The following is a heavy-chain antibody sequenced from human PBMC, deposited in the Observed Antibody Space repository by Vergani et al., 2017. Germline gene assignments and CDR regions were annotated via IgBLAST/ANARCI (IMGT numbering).Heavy chain of an antibody. J-gene: IGHJ4*02. CDR2: ISAYNGNT. Sequence: QVQLVQSGAEVKKPGSSVKVSCKASGGTFTSYGISWVRQAPGQGLEWMGWISAYNGNTNYAQKLQGRVTMTTDTSTSTAYMELRSLRSDDTAVYYCARSHMGIAAAGSFDYWGQGTLVTVSS. CDR3: ARSHMGIAAAGSFDY. V-gene: IGHV1-18*01. D-gene: IGHD6-13*01. CDR1: GGTFTSYG.